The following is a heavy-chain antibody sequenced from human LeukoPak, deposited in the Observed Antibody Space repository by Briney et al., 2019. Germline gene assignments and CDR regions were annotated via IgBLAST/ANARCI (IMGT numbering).Heavy chain of an antibody. CDR3: AGVPAAYNWFDP. CDR1: GYSISSGYY. J-gene: IGHJ5*02. CDR2: IYHSGST. V-gene: IGHV4-38-2*02. D-gene: IGHD2-2*01. Sequence: SETLSLTCTVSGYSISSGYYWGWIRQPPGKGLEWIGSIYHSGSTYYNPSLKSRVTISVDTSKNQFSLKLSSVTAADTAVYYCAGVPAAYNWFDPWGQGTLVTVSS.